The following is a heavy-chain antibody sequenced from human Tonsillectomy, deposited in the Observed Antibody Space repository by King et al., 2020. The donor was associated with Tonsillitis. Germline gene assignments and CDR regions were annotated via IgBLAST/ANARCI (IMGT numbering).Heavy chain of an antibody. Sequence: VQLVESGAEVKKPGDSLKISCKGSGYRFSSYWIGWVRQMPGKGLEWMGIIYPGDSDTRYSPSFEGQVSMSVDKSISTAYLQGRSLKASDTAMYYCARGVMVVTGTSYSFDIWGQGTMVTVS. D-gene: IGHD2-21*02. CDR1: GYRFSSYW. CDR2: IYPGDSDT. V-gene: IGHV5-51*01. J-gene: IGHJ3*02. CDR3: ARGVMVVTGTSYSFDI.